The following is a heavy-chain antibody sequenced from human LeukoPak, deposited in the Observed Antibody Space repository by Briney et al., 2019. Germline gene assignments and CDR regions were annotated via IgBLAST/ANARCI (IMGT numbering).Heavy chain of an antibody. J-gene: IGHJ5*02. CDR1: GFSVSSNY. D-gene: IGHD2-8*01. Sequence: GGSLRLSCAASGFSVSSNYMNWVRQAPGKGLEWVSVIYSGGSTDYADSVKGRFTISRDNSKNTLYLQMNSLRAEDTAVYYCARGQGSRNCTNGVCYWFDPWGQGTLVTVSS. V-gene: IGHV3-53*01. CDR3: ARGQGSRNCTNGVCYWFDP. CDR2: IYSGGST.